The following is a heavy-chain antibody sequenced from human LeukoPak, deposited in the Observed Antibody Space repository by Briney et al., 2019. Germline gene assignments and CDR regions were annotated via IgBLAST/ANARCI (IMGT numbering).Heavy chain of an antibody. CDR2: IKSKTDGGTT. CDR3: ARCSGELCTGGSSILEY. Sequence: SGGSLRLSCAASGFTFSNAWMSWVRQAPGKGLEWVGRIKSKTDGGTTDYAAPVKGRFTISRDNSKNTLYLYMNRLRAGDTAAYYCARCSGELCTGGSSILEYWGQGTLVTVSS. J-gene: IGHJ4*02. V-gene: IGHV3-15*01. D-gene: IGHD2-15*01. CDR1: GFTFSNAW.